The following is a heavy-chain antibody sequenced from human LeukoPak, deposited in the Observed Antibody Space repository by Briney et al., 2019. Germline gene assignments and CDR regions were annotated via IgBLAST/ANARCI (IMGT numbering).Heavy chain of an antibody. CDR2: INHSGSA. V-gene: IGHV4-34*01. CDR1: GGSFSGYY. D-gene: IGHD4-17*01. J-gene: IGHJ4*02. CDR3: ARGQGTVTTH. Sequence: ASETLSLTCAVSGGSFSGYYWTWIRQPPGKGLEWIGEINHSGSANYNPSLKSRVTISLDTSKNQFSLKLSSVTAADTAVYCCARGQGTVTTHWGQGTLVTVSS.